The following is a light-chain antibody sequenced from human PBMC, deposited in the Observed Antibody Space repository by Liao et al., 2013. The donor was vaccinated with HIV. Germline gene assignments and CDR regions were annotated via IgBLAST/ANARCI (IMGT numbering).Light chain of an antibody. CDR2: KDS. Sequence: SYELTQPPSVSVSPGQTARITCSGDALPKQYAYWYQQKPGQAPVLLIYKDSERPSGIPERFSGSNSGNTATLTISRVGAGDEGDYYCQVWDSGSDHWVFGGGTKLTVL. CDR1: ALPKQY. J-gene: IGLJ3*02. CDR3: QVWDSGSDHWV. V-gene: IGLV3-25*02.